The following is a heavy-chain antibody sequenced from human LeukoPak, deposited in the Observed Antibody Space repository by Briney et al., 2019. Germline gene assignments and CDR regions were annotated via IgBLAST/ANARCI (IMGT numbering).Heavy chain of an antibody. V-gene: IGHV5-51*01. CDR3: ARPNITSYYDSRGYDAFDV. J-gene: IGHJ3*01. D-gene: IGHD3-22*01. CDR1: GYKFNAYW. CDR2: IYPEESDT. Sequence: GESLKISCKGSGYKFNAYWIAWVRQMPGKGLEWMGIIYPEESDTRYSPSFQGQVTISADKSVSIAYLQWSSLKASDTAMYYCARPNITSYYDSRGYDAFDVWGQGTMVIVSS.